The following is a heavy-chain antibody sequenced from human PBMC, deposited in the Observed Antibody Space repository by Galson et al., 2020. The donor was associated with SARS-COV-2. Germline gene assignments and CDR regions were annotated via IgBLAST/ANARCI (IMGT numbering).Heavy chain of an antibody. V-gene: IGHV3-64D*06. D-gene: IGHD3-16*01. CDR3: AKVQTRGYYDARGPYDY. Sequence: EGSLRLSCSASGYTFRDYAMHWVRQTPGKGLEYVSAVSSNAGSTYYADSVAGRVIIYRDNLKNTLYLQMTSLRTEDTAVYYCAKVQTRGYYDARGPYDYWGRGTLVTVSS. CDR1: GYTFRDYA. J-gene: IGHJ4*02. CDR2: VSSNAGST.